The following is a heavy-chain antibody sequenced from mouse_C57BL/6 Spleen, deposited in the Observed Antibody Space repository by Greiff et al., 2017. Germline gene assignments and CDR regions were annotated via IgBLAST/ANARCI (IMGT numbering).Heavy chain of an antibody. J-gene: IGHJ1*03. CDR2: ISYSGST. D-gene: IGHD1-1*01. CDR3: ARIITTVHWYFDV. CDR1: GYSITSDY. V-gene: IGHV3-8*01. Sequence: EVHLVESGPGLAKPSQTLSLTCSVTGYSITSDYWNWIRKFPGNKLEYMGYISYSGSTYYNPSLKSRISITRDTSKNQYYLQLNSVTTEDTATYYGARIITTVHWYFDVWGTGTTVTVAS.